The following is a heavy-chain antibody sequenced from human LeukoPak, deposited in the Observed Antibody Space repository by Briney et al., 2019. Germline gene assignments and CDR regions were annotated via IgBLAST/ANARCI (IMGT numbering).Heavy chain of an antibody. V-gene: IGHV4-59*12. Sequence: SETLSLTCTVSGGSISSYYWSWIRQPPGKGLEWIGYIYYSGSTNYNPSLKSRVTISVDTSKNQFSLKLSSVTAADTAVYYCARPQWLVGGAFDYWGQGTLVTVSS. CDR3: ARPQWLVGGAFDY. J-gene: IGHJ4*02. CDR1: GGSISSYY. CDR2: IYYSGST. D-gene: IGHD6-19*01.